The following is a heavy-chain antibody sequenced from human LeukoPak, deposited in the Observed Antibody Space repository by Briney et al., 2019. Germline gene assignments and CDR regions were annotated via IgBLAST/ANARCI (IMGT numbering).Heavy chain of an antibody. V-gene: IGHV3-23*01. Sequence: GGSLRLSCAASGFTFSNYAMSWVRQAPGKGLEWVSAISGSGSSTSYADSVKGRFTISRDNPKNTLYLQMNSLRAEDTAVYYCATHGSGSYYTFDYWGQGTLVTVSS. D-gene: IGHD3-10*01. CDR2: ISGSGSST. CDR3: ATHGSGSYYTFDY. CDR1: GFTFSNYA. J-gene: IGHJ4*02.